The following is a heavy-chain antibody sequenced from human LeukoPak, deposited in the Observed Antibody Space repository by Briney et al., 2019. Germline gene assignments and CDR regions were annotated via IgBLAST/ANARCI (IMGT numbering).Heavy chain of an antibody. V-gene: IGHV4-38-2*02. CDR2: IYHSGST. J-gene: IGHJ5*02. CDR1: GYAISSGYF. CDR3: ARGYSSSWYFNWFDP. D-gene: IGHD6-13*01. Sequence: SETLSLTCSVSGYAISSGYFWGWIRPPRGKGLEWIGTIYHSGSTYYNPSLKSRVTISVDTSKNQFSLKLSSVTAADTAVYYCARGYSSSWYFNWFDPWGQGTLVTVPS.